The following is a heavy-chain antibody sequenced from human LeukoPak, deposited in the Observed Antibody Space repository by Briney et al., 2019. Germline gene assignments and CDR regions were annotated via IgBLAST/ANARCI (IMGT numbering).Heavy chain of an antibody. CDR1: GFTFSSYW. V-gene: IGHV3-74*01. CDR2: INSDGSST. J-gene: IGHJ5*02. D-gene: IGHD2-2*01. Sequence: PGGSLRLSCVGSGFTFSSYWMHWVRQAPGKGLVWVSRINSDGSSTSYADSVKGRFTISRDNAKNTLYLQMNSLRAEDTAVYYCARVGRYCSSTSCHNWFDPWGQGTLVTVSS. CDR3: ARVGRYCSSTSCHNWFDP.